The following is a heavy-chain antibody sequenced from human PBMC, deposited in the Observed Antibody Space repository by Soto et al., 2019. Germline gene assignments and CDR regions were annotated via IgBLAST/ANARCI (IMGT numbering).Heavy chain of an antibody. V-gene: IGHV3-53*01. CDR2: IYSGGST. D-gene: IGHD4-4*01. CDR1: GFTVSSNY. CDR3: ARDGGGFTVTPYYYYGMDV. Sequence: GGSLRLSCAASGFTVSSNYMSWVRQAPGKGLEWVSVIYSGGSTYYADSVKGRFTISRDNSKNTLYLQMNSLRAEDTAVYYCARDGGGFTVTPYYYYGMDVWGQGTTVTVSS. J-gene: IGHJ6*02.